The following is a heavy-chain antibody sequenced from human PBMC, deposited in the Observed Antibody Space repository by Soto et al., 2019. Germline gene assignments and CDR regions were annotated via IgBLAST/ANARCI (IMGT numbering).Heavy chain of an antibody. J-gene: IGHJ5*02. CDR1: GGTFSSYT. CDR3: ARGGSYGQPNWFDP. D-gene: IGHD3-16*01. V-gene: IGHV1-69*02. CDR2: IIPILGIA. Sequence: SVKVSCKASGGTFSSYTISWVRQAPGQGLEWMGRIIPILGIANYAQKFQGRVTITADKSTSTAYMELSSLRSEDTAVYYCARGGSYGQPNWFDPWGQGTLVTRLL.